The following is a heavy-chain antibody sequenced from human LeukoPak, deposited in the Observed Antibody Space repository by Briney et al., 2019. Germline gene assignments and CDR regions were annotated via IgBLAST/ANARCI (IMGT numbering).Heavy chain of an antibody. CDR1: GGSFSGYY. CDR2: INHSGST. D-gene: IGHD3-10*01. V-gene: IGHV4-34*01. J-gene: IGHJ5*02. Sequence: SETLSLTCAVYGGSFSGYYWSWIRQPPGKGLEWIGEINHSGSTNYNPSLKSRVTISVDTPKNQFSLKLSSVTAADTAVYYCARVTYGSGSYHWFDPWGQGTLVTVSS. CDR3: ARVTYGSGSYHWFDP.